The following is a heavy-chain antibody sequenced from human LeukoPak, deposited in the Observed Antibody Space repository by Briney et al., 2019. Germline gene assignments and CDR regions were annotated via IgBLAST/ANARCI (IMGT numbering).Heavy chain of an antibody. Sequence: GGSLRLSCAAAGFTFSSYGMQWVRQAPGKGLEWVAVISYDGSNKYYADCVKGRFTIWRDNSKNTLDLQMNSLRAEDTAVYYCAKGYSGSYAFDYWGQGTLVTVSS. CDR1: GFTFSSYG. J-gene: IGHJ4*02. D-gene: IGHD1-26*01. V-gene: IGHV3-30*18. CDR2: ISYDGSNK. CDR3: AKGYSGSYAFDY.